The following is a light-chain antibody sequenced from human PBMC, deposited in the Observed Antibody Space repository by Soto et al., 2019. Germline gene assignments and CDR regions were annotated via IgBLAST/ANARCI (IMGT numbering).Light chain of an antibody. CDR2: RAS. CDR1: QSVSSDY. CDR3: QQRSSWPIT. V-gene: IGKV3D-20*02. J-gene: IGKJ5*01. Sequence: EIVMTQSPATLSVSPGERATLSCRASQSVSSDYLAWYQQKPGQTPKVLIYRASTRATGIPDRFSGSGSGTDFTLTISILEPEDFAVYYCQQRSSWPITFGQGTRLEIK.